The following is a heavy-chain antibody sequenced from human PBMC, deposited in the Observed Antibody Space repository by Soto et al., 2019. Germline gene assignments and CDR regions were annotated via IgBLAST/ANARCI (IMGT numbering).Heavy chain of an antibody. CDR1: GFDFPDYA. V-gene: IGHV3-9*01. J-gene: IGHJ5*02. D-gene: IGHD1-1*01. CDR2: ISWNSLSM. Sequence: EVQLVASGGDLVQPGRSLRLSCATAGFDFPDYAMHWVRQMPGKGREWVSSISWNSLSMVYADSVKGRFTISRDNAQNIVYMQMSRLRPEDTAFYSYAKTGRRLVEENNWFDPWGQGTLDTVSA. CDR3: AKTGRRLVEENNWFDP.